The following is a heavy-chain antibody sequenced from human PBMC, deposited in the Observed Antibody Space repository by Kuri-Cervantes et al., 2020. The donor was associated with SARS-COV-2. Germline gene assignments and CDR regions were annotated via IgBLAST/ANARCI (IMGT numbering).Heavy chain of an antibody. CDR3: AKVGLAQNDFWSGYYTG. Sequence: GECLRLSCAAAGFSFSNYAMSWVRQAPGRGLEWVEIVYSSDARTYYADSAKGRFSITRDNSKNTVYLQMNSPRVEDTAVYYCAKVGLAQNDFWSGYYTGWGQGTLVTVSS. D-gene: IGHD3-3*01. CDR1: GFSFSNYA. V-gene: IGHV3-23*05. CDR2: VYSSDART. J-gene: IGHJ4*02.